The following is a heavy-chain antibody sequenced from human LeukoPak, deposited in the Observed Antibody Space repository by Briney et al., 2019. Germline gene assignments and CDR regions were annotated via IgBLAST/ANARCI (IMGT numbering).Heavy chain of an antibody. J-gene: IGHJ3*02. CDR3: AKSPSAFDWLPRGAFDI. CDR1: GYNFTNYW. D-gene: IGHD3-9*01. CDR2: IYPGDSET. Sequence: GESLKISCKGSGYNFTNYWIGWVRPIPGKGLEWMGIIYPGDSETRYSTSFQGQVTISADKSISTAYLQWSSLKASDTAMYYCAKSPSAFDWLPRGAFDIGGQGTMVTVSS. V-gene: IGHV5-51*01.